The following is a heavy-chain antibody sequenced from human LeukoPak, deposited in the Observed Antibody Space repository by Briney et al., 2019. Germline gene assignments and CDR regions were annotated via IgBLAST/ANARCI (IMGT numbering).Heavy chain of an antibody. CDR2: LDSSGST. D-gene: IGHD4-23*01. Sequence: SETLSLTCTVSGGSISSRSDYWGWVRQTPGKGLEWIGNLDSSGSTYYNPSLKSRVTISVGTSKNQFSLNLRSVTAADTAIYFCSRSHDYGGLYFYYYMDVWGKGTTVTVSS. CDR1: GGSISSRSDY. CDR3: SRSHDYGGLYFYYYMDV. J-gene: IGHJ6*03. V-gene: IGHV4-39*01.